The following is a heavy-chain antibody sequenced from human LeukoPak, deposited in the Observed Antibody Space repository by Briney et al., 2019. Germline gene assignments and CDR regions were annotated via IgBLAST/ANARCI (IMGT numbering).Heavy chain of an antibody. CDR1: GYTFTSYG. Sequence: PGASVKVSCKASGYTFTSYGISWVRQAPGQGLEWMGWISAYNGNTNYAQKLQGRVTMTTDTSTSTAYMELRSLRSDDTAVYYCARDRGTGIVGATTFDYWGQGTLVTVSS. D-gene: IGHD1-26*01. CDR2: ISAYNGNT. CDR3: ARDRGTGIVGATTFDY. J-gene: IGHJ4*02. V-gene: IGHV1-18*01.